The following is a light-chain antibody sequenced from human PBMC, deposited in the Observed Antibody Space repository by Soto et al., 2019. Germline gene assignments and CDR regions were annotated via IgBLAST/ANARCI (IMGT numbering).Light chain of an antibody. CDR2: DTN. V-gene: IGLV7-46*01. CDR3: FLSYSGALDWV. J-gene: IGLJ3*02. Sequence: QAVVTQEPSLTVSPGGTVTLTCGSSTGAVTSGHFAYWLQQKPGQVPRTLIYDTNSKHSWTPARFSGSLLGGKAALTLSGAQPQDEADYHCFLSYSGALDWVFGGGTKLTVL. CDR1: TGAVTSGHF.